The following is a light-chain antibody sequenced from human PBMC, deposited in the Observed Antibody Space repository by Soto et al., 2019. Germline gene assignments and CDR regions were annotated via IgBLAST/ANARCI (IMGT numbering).Light chain of an antibody. J-gene: IGKJ1*01. CDR3: QQYTNRPPWT. Sequence: EIVMTQSPATLSGSPGERATLSCRASQSVSTNLDWYQQKPGQAPRLLIYGASTRATGIPARFSGSGSGTEFTLTISSLHSDDFAVYYCQQYTNRPPWTFGQGTKV. CDR1: QSVSTN. CDR2: GAS. V-gene: IGKV3-15*01.